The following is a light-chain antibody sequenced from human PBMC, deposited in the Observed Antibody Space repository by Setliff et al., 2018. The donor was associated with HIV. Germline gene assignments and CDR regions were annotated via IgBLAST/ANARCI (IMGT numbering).Light chain of an antibody. Sequence: QSVLAQPASVSGSPGQSVTISCSGTSSDVGSHNLVSWYQQHPDKAPKVMIYEVTKRPSGISNRFSGSKSGNTASLTISGLQAEDEADYYCCSYAGNSTYGFGTGTKVTVL. J-gene: IGLJ1*01. CDR2: EVT. CDR3: CSYAGNSTYG. CDR1: SSDVGSHNL. V-gene: IGLV2-23*02.